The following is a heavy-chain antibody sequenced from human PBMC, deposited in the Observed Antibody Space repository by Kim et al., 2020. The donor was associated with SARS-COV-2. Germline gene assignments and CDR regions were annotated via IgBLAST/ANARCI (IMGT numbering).Heavy chain of an antibody. Sequence: GGSLRLSCAASGFTFSSYAMYWVRQAPGKGLEWVAVISYDGSNKYYADSVKGRFTISRDNSKNTLYLQMNSLRAEDTAVYYCARNGMGNEFDYWGQGTLV. CDR2: ISYDGSNK. CDR3: ARNGMGNEFDY. V-gene: IGHV3-30*04. J-gene: IGHJ4*02. D-gene: IGHD1-26*01. CDR1: GFTFSSYA.